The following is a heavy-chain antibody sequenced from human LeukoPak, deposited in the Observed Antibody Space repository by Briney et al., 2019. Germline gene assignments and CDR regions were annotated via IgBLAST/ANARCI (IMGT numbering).Heavy chain of an antibody. V-gene: IGHV4-4*07. D-gene: IGHD3-22*01. CDR1: GGSISSYY. CDR2: IYTSGST. J-gene: IGHJ4*02. CDR3: ATHYDGSSGYYLFDY. Sequence: PSETLSLTCTVSGGSISSYYWSWIRQPAGKGLEWIGRIYTSGSTNYNPSLKSRVTISVDTSKNQFSLKLSSVTAADTAVYYCATHYDGSSGYYLFDYWGQGTLVTVSS.